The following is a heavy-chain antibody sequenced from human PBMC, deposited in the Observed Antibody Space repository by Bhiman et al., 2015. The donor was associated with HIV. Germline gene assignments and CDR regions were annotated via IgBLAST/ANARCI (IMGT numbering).Heavy chain of an antibody. CDR1: GFTFSSYE. J-gene: IGHJ6*02. CDR3: ARDRPYNWNWGGYFYGLDV. D-gene: IGHD1-7*01. CDR2: ITSSSRYI. Sequence: EVQLVVSGGGLVQPGGSLRLSCAASGFTFSSYEMNWVRQAPGKGLEWVSSITSSSRYIQYADSVKGRFTISRDNAKNSLYLQMNSLRAEDTAVFYCARDRPYNWNWGGYFYGLDVWGQGTTVTVSS. V-gene: IGHV3-21*03.